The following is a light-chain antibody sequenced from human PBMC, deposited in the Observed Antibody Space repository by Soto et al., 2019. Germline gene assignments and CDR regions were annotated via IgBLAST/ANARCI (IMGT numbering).Light chain of an antibody. CDR2: NAS. Sequence: EIFLTQSPATLSLSQWEIAILSCRASQSVSTFLAWFQQKPGQPPRLLIYNASNRTTGIPARFSGSGSGTDFTLTISSLEPEDFAVYYCQQRGDWPPITFGQGTRLEIK. V-gene: IGKV3-11*01. J-gene: IGKJ5*01. CDR3: QQRGDWPPIT. CDR1: QSVSTF.